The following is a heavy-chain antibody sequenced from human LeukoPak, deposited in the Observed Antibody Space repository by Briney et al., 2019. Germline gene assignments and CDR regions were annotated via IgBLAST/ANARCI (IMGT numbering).Heavy chain of an antibody. Sequence: SETLSLTCTVSGGSISSYYWSWIRQPPGKGLEWLGYIYYSGSTNYNPSLKSRVTISVDTSKNQFSLKLSSVTAADTAVYYCAREHSSSWGFDYWGQGTLVTVSS. V-gene: IGHV4-59*01. D-gene: IGHD6-13*01. CDR2: IYYSGST. J-gene: IGHJ4*02. CDR3: AREHSSSWGFDY. CDR1: GGSISSYY.